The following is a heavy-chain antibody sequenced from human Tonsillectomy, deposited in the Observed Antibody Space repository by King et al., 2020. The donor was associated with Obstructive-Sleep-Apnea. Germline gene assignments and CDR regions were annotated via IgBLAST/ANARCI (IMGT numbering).Heavy chain of an antibody. J-gene: IGHJ5*02. D-gene: IGHD2-2*01. Sequence: QLQESGPGLVKPSETLSLTCTVSGYSISSGYYWGWIRQPPGKGLEWIGSIYHSGSTYYNPSLKSRVTISVDTSKNQFSLKLSSVTAADTAVYYCAPDIVVVPAAPKDNWFDPWGQGTLVTVSS. CDR3: APDIVVVPAAPKDNWFDP. CDR2: IYHSGST. V-gene: IGHV4-38-2*02. CDR1: GYSISSGYY.